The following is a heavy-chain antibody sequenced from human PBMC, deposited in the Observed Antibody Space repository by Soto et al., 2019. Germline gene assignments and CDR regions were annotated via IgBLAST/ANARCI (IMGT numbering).Heavy chain of an antibody. J-gene: IGHJ6*02. D-gene: IGHD6-13*01. V-gene: IGHV4-61*01. CDR3: ARGQVFAVWRQQPRFYFYSYGLDV. Sequence: SQTLSLTCTVSAGFVNSDTHSWSWIRQTPGKRLAWIGFIYSGGSTKNPSLRSRVTMSVDTSKNQFSLNLSSVTAADTAVFYCARGQVFAVWRQQPRFYFYSYGLDVWGQGTTVTVSS. CDR2: IYSGGST. CDR1: AGFVNSDTHS.